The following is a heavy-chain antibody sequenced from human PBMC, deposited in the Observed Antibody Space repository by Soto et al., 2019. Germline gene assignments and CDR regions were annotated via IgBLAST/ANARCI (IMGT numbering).Heavy chain of an antibody. CDR1: GFTFSDYY. D-gene: IGHD2-2*01. V-gene: IGHV3-11*05. CDR3: ARDSCSSTSCPHNWFDP. Sequence: GGSLRLSCAASGFTFSDYYMSWISQAPGEGLEWVSYISSSSSYTNYADSVKGRFTISRDNAKNSLYLQMNSLRAEDTAVYYCARDSCSSTSCPHNWFDPWGQGTLVTVSS. CDR2: ISSSSSYT. J-gene: IGHJ5*02.